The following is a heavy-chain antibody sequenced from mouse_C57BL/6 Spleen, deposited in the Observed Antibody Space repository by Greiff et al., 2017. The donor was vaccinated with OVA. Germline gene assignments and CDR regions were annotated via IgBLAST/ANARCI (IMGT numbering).Heavy chain of an antibody. D-gene: IGHD1-1*01. CDR1: GFNIKDYY. V-gene: IGHV14-1*01. CDR2: IDPEDGDT. Sequence: EVKLQESGAELVRPGASVKLSCTASGFNIKDYYMHWVKQRPEQGLEWIGRIDPEDGDTEYAPKFPGKATMTADTSSNTAYLQLSSLTSEDTAVYYCTTFTTVVATDYWGQGTTLTVSS. CDR3: TTFTTVVATDY. J-gene: IGHJ2*01.